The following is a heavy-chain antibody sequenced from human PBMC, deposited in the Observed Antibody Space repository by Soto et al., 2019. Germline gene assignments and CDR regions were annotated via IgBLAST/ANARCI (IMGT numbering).Heavy chain of an antibody. Sequence: QVQLVQSGAEVKKPGASVKVSCKASGYTFTSYAMHWVRQAPGQRLEWMGWINAGNGNTKYSQKIQGRVTITRDTSASTAYMELSSLRSEDTAVYYCARGRWERRYFDYWGQGTLVTVSS. J-gene: IGHJ4*02. CDR2: INAGNGNT. CDR1: GYTFTSYA. V-gene: IGHV1-3*01. CDR3: ARGRWERRYFDY. D-gene: IGHD1-26*01.